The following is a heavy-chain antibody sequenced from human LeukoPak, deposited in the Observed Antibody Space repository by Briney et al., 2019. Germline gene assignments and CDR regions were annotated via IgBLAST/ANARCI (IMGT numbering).Heavy chain of an antibody. CDR1: GGSISSYY. CDR2: ISYSGST. CDR3: ARHSICFDP. J-gene: IGHJ5*02. Sequence: PSETLSLICTVSGGSISSYYWSWIRQPPGKGLEWIGYISYSGSTNYNPSLKSRVTISVDTSKNQFSLKLTSVTAADTAVYYCARHSICFDPWGQGTLVTVSS. V-gene: IGHV4-59*08.